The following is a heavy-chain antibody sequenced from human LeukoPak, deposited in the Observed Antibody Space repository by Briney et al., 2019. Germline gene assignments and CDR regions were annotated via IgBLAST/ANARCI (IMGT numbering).Heavy chain of an antibody. CDR2: IKQDGSEK. Sequence: GGSLKLSCAASGFTFSSYSMNWVRQAPGKGLEWVANIKQDGSEKYYVDSVKGRFTISRDNVKNSLYPQMNSLRAEDTAVYYCARVYSSYYYYMDVWGKGTTVTVSS. CDR1: GFTFSSYS. CDR3: ARVYSSYYYYMDV. J-gene: IGHJ6*03. D-gene: IGHD4-11*01. V-gene: IGHV3-7*04.